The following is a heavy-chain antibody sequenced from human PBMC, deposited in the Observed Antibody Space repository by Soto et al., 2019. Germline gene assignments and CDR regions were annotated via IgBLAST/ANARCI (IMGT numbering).Heavy chain of an antibody. CDR2: ISGSGGST. J-gene: IGHJ4*02. CDR3: AKASWIQLWLLDY. CDR1: GFTFSSYA. Sequence: GGSLRLSCAASGFTFSSYAMSWVRQAPGKGLEWVSAISGSGGSTYYADSLKGRFTISRDNSKNTLYLQMNSLRAEDTAVYYCAKASWIQLWLLDYWGQGALVTVSS. D-gene: IGHD5-18*01. V-gene: IGHV3-23*01.